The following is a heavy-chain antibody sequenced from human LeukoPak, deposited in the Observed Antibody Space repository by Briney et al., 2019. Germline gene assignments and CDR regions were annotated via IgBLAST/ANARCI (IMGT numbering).Heavy chain of an antibody. J-gene: IGHJ3*02. V-gene: IGHV3-21*01. CDR1: GFAFSSYA. D-gene: IGHD6-19*01. Sequence: PGGSLRLSCAASGFAFSSYAMNWVRQAPGKGLEWVSSISSSSYIYYADSVKDRFTISRDNAKNSLYLQMNSLRAEDTAVYYCARDIPYSSGWFPYVDAFDIWGQGTMVTVSS. CDR3: ARDIPYSSGWFPYVDAFDI. CDR2: ISSSSYI.